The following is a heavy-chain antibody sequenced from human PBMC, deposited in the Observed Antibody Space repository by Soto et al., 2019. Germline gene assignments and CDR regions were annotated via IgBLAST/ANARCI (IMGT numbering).Heavy chain of an antibody. V-gene: IGHV3-23*01. CDR2: IGCDGGGT. Sequence: GGSLRLSCAASRFTFSDYAMSWVRQAPGKGLEWVAFIGCDGGGTYYADSVKGRFTVSRDNAKNTLYLQMDSLRVEDTALYYCARNRRGAGYSFDYWGQGPLVTVSS. CDR1: RFTFSDYA. J-gene: IGHJ4*02. CDR3: ARNRRGAGYSFDY.